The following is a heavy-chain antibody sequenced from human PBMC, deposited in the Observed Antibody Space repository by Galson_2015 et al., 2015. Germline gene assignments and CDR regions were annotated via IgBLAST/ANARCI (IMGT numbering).Heavy chain of an antibody. Sequence: SLRLSCAASGFTFSSYAMSWVRQAPGKGLEWVSAISGSGGSTYYADSVKGRFTISRDNSKNTLYLQMNSLRAEDTAVYYCAKYGSTEDLEREQWLVLTHFDYWGQGTLVTVSS. CDR3: AKYGSTEDLEREQWLVLTHFDY. D-gene: IGHD6-19*01. J-gene: IGHJ4*02. CDR1: GFTFSSYA. CDR2: ISGSGGST. V-gene: IGHV3-23*01.